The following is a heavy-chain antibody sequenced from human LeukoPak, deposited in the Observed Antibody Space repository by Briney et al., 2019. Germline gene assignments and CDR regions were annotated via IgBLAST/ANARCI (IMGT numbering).Heavy chain of an antibody. J-gene: IGHJ4*02. CDR1: GYTFTRYG. CDR3: ARGLIGDGRSYYFDY. CDR2: IIPIFGTA. Sequence: SVNVSCKASGYTFTRYGINWVRQAPGQGLEWMGGIIPIFGTANYAQKFQGRVTITADESTSTAYMELSSLRSEGTAVYYCARGLIGDGRSYYFDYWGQGTLVTVSS. D-gene: IGHD2-21*01. V-gene: IGHV1-69*13.